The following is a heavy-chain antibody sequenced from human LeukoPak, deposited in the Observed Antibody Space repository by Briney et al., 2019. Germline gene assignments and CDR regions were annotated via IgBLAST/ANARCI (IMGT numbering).Heavy chain of an antibody. V-gene: IGHV5-51*01. D-gene: IGHD3-22*01. Sequence: GESLKISCKGSGYSFTSYWIGWVRQMPGKGLEWMGIIYPGDSDTRHSPSFQGQVTISADKSISTAYLQWSSLKASDTAMYYCARPEKVDSSGYFLSDDAFDIWGQGTMVTVSS. CDR3: ARPEKVDSSGYFLSDDAFDI. CDR2: IYPGDSDT. J-gene: IGHJ3*02. CDR1: GYSFTSYW.